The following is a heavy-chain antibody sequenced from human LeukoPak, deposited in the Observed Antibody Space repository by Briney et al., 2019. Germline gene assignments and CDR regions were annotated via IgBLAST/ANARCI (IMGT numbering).Heavy chain of an antibody. Sequence: GGSLRLSCAASGFTSSSYGMSWVRQAPGKGLEWVSAISGSGGSTYYADSVKGRFTISRDNSKNTLYLQMNSLRAEDTAVYYCARDAYYYGSGSDAFDIWGQGTMVTVSS. J-gene: IGHJ3*02. V-gene: IGHV3-23*01. CDR2: ISGSGGST. CDR3: ARDAYYYGSGSDAFDI. CDR1: GFTSSSYG. D-gene: IGHD3-10*01.